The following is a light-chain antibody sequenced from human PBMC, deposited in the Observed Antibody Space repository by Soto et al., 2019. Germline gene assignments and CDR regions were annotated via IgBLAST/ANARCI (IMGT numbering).Light chain of an antibody. V-gene: IGKV3D-15*01. CDR2: GVY. Sequence: ETVLTQPPATLSLSPGERATLSCRASRGVSSNVAWYQQKPGQHPRLLLYGVYTRAPGTPARFSGSGSGTEFTLTISSRQYEESVVYYCQQYDKRPPRTFGQGTKVDIK. CDR1: RGVSSN. J-gene: IGKJ1*01. CDR3: QQYDKRPPRT.